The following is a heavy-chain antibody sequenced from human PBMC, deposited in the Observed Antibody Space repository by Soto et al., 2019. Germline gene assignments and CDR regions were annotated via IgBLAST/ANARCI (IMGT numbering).Heavy chain of an antibody. CDR1: GYTFTSYA. J-gene: IGHJ6*02. V-gene: IGHV1-3*01. CDR2: INAGNGNT. D-gene: IGHD6-13*01. CDR3: ASCKSSWYVSPPCYYYGMDV. Sequence: ASVKVSCKASGYTFTSYAMHWVRQAPGQRLEWMGWINAGNGNTKYSQKFQGRVTITRDTSASTAYMELSSLRSEDTAVYYCASCKSSWYVSPPCYYYGMDVWGQGTTVTVSS.